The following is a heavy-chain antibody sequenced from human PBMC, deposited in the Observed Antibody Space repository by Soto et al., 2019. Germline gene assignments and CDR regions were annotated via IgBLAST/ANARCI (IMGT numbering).Heavy chain of an antibody. J-gene: IGHJ3*02. CDR3: AKTTEGWFSAFEI. CDR1: GFIFSSYA. D-gene: IGHD6-19*01. Sequence: EVQLLESGGGLVQPGGSLRLSCAASGFIFSSYAMSWVRQAPGKGLEWVSAISGSGTTAYYADSVKGRFTFSRDNSKKTMYLQTKSLRAADTAVYYCAKTTEGWFSAFEIWVQGTMGTFSS. CDR2: ISGSGTTA. V-gene: IGHV3-23*01.